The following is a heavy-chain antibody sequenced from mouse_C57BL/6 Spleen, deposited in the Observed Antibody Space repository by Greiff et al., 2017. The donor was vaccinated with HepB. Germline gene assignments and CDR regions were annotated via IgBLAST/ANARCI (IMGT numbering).Heavy chain of an antibody. Sequence: EVKVEESGGGLVKPGGSLKLSCAASGFTFSSYTMSWVRQTSEKRLEWVATISGGGGNTYYPDSVKGRFTISRDNAKNTLYLQMSSLRSEDTALYYCARHRGYGSSYNWYFDVWGTGTTVTVSS. CDR3: ARHRGYGSSYNWYFDV. CDR1: GFTFSSYT. J-gene: IGHJ1*03. CDR2: ISGGGGNT. V-gene: IGHV5-9*01. D-gene: IGHD1-1*01.